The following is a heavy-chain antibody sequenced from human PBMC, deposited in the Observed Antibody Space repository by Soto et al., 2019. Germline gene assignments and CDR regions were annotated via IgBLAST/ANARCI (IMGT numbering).Heavy chain of an antibody. J-gene: IGHJ4*02. CDR1: GVTVSSNY. V-gene: IGHV3-66*04. CDR2: IYSGGST. CDR3: TGHGYNYFGGDYDY. Sequence: EVQLVESGGGLVQPGGSLRLSCAASGVTVSSNYMSWVRQAPGKGLEWVSVIYSGGSTYYADSVKGRFTISRDNSKNSLYLQMNSLRAEDTAVYDCTGHGYNYFGGDYDYWGQGTLVTVSS. D-gene: IGHD5-18*01.